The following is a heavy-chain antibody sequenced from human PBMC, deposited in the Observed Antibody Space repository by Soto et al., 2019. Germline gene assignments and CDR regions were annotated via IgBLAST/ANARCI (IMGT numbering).Heavy chain of an antibody. D-gene: IGHD6-19*01. CDR3: ARGGGRSYSSGARWFDP. CDR2: IYYSGST. CDR1: GGSISSGDYY. Sequence: PSETLSLTCTVSGGSISSGDYYWSWIRQPPGKGLEWIGYIYYSGSTYYNPSLKSRVTISVDTSKNQFSLKLSSVTAADTAVYYCARGGGRSYSSGARWFDPWGQGTLVTVSS. J-gene: IGHJ5*02. V-gene: IGHV4-30-4*01.